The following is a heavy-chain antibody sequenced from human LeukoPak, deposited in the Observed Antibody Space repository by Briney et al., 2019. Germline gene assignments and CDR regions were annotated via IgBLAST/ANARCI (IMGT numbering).Heavy chain of an antibody. CDR1: GDSISSSSYY. Sequence: SETLSLTCTVSGDSISSSSYYWGWIRQPLGKGLEWIGTIYYSGSTYYNPSLKSRVTISVDTAKNQFSLKLSSVTAADTAVYYCARQEVYCSSTSCYARGYSYGTFFDYWGQGTLVTVSS. D-gene: IGHD2-2*01. V-gene: IGHV4-39*01. CDR2: IYYSGST. J-gene: IGHJ4*02. CDR3: ARQEVYCSSTSCYARGYSYGTFFDY.